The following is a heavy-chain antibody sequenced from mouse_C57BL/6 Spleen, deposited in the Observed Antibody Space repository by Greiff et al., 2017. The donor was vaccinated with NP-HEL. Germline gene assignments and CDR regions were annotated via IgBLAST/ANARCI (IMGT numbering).Heavy chain of an antibody. CDR3: ARREYFDYDGYFDV. V-gene: IGHV1-22*01. Sequence: VQLKESGPELVKPGASVKMSCKASGYTFTDYNMHWVKQSHGKSLEWIGYINPNNGGTSYNQKFKGKATLTVNKSSSTAYMELRSLTSEDSAVYYCARREYFDYDGYFDVWGTGTTVTVSS. J-gene: IGHJ1*03. D-gene: IGHD2-4*01. CDR1: GYTFTDYN. CDR2: INPNNGGT.